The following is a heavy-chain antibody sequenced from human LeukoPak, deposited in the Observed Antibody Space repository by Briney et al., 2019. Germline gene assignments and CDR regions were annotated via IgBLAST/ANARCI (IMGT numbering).Heavy chain of an antibody. V-gene: IGHV1-2*02. J-gene: IGHJ4*02. CDR1: GYTFTDYY. CDR3: ARAPNSPYFHY. D-gene: IGHD2/OR15-2a*01. Sequence: ASVKVSCKASGYTFTDYYMHWARQAPGQGLEWMGWINPNSGGTNYAQKFQGRVTMTRDTSITTAYMELNRLTSDDTAVYYCARAPNSPYFHYWGQGTLVTVSS. CDR2: INPNSGGT.